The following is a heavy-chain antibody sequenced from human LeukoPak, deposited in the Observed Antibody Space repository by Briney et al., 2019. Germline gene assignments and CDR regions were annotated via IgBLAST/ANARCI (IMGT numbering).Heavy chain of an antibody. CDR2: ISGSSTYI. D-gene: IGHD2-21*02. J-gene: IGHJ4*02. Sequence: PGGSLRLSCAASGFTFSHFTITWVRQAPGRGLEWVSTISGSSTYIYYADSVKGRFTISRDDAKNSLYLQMNSLRAEDTAVYYCARSCGGDCYSSHRYYFDYWGQGSLVTVSS. V-gene: IGHV3-21*01. CDR3: ARSCGGDCYSSHRYYFDY. CDR1: GFTFSHFT.